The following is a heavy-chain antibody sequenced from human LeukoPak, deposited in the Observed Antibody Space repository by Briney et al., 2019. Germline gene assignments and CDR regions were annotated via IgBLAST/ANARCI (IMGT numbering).Heavy chain of an antibody. CDR3: SRDRVSGDSSGPGGY. J-gene: IGHJ4*02. CDR2: INSDGSST. Sequence: GGSLRLSCAASGFTFSSYWMHWVRQAPGKGLECVSRINSDGSSTSYADSVKGRFTISRDNAKNTVYLQMNSPRAEDTAVYYCSRDRVSGDSSGPGGYWGQGTLVTVSS. V-gene: IGHV3-74*01. CDR1: GFTFSSYW. D-gene: IGHD3-22*01.